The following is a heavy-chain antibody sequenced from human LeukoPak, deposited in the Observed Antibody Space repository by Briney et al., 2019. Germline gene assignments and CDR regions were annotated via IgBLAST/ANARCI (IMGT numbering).Heavy chain of an antibody. CDR1: GYSFTSFY. D-gene: IGHD5-18*01. J-gene: IGHJ4*02. CDR3: ARGGYSYDYLKAPFDY. CDR2: INLRGGYT. Sequence: ASVKVSCKASGYSFTSFYMHWVRQAPGQGLEWMGIINLRGGYTSYAQKFQGRVTMTRDTSTSTVYMELSSLISEDTAVYYCARGGYSYDYLKAPFDYWGQGTLVTVSS. V-gene: IGHV1-46*01.